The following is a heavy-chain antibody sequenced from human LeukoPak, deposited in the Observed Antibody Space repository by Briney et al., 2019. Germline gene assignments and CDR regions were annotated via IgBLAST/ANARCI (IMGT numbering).Heavy chain of an antibody. Sequence: ASVKVSCKASGYTFTGYYMHWVRQAPGQGREWMGWINPNSGGTNYAQKFQGRVTMTRDTSISTAYMELSRLRSDDTAVYYCARDGGSRERWLPYYPWGQGTLVTVSS. J-gene: IGHJ5*02. CDR1: GYTFTGYY. CDR3: ARDGGSRERWLPYYP. D-gene: IGHD5-24*01. CDR2: INPNSGGT. V-gene: IGHV1-2*02.